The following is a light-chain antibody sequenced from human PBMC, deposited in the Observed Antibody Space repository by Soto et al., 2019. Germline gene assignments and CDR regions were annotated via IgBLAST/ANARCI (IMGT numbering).Light chain of an antibody. CDR2: DVS. V-gene: IGLV2-14*01. CDR1: SSDVGGYNS. J-gene: IGLJ7*01. CDR3: SSYTSIPALV. Sequence: QTVLTQPASVSGSPGQSITISCTGTSSDVGGYNSVSWYQQHPGKVPKIMIYDVSIRPSGVPDRFSGSKSGNTASLTISGLQAEDEADYYCSSYTSIPALVFGTGTQLTVL.